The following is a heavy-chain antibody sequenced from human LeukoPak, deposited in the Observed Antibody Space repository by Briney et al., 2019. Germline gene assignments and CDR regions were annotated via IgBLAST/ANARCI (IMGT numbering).Heavy chain of an antibody. CDR1: GFTFSSYA. D-gene: IGHD4-17*01. V-gene: IGHV3-23*01. Sequence: PGGSLRLSWSASGFTFSSYAMSWVRQAPGKGVAWVSAISGSGGSTYYADSVKGRFTISRDNSKNTLYLQMNSLRAEDTAVYYCAKEDGDNDFDYWGQGTLVTVSS. J-gene: IGHJ4*02. CDR2: ISGSGGST. CDR3: AKEDGDNDFDY.